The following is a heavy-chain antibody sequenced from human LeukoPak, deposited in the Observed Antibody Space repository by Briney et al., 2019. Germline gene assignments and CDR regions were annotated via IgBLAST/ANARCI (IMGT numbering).Heavy chain of an antibody. CDR2: ISSSSSYI. Sequence: GGSLRLSCAASGFTFSSYSMNWVRQAPGKGLEWVSSISSSSSYIYYADSVKGRFTISRDNAKNSLYLQVNSLRAEDTAVYYCARAMKVAVAGNHFDYWGQGTLVTVSS. CDR3: ARAMKVAVAGNHFDY. J-gene: IGHJ4*02. D-gene: IGHD6-19*01. CDR1: GFTFSSYS. V-gene: IGHV3-21*01.